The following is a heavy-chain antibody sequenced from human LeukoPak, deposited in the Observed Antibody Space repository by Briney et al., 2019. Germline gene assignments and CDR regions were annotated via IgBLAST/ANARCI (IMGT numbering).Heavy chain of an antibody. CDR3: ARSRKPAAITGYYYYYGMDV. V-gene: IGHV1-69*01. D-gene: IGHD2-2*01. J-gene: IGHJ6*02. CDR2: IIPIFGTA. CDR1: GGTFSSYA. Sequence: GSSVKVSCKASGGTFSSYAISWVRQAPGQGLEWMGGIIPIFGTANYAQKFQGRVTITADESTSTAYMELSSLRSEDTAVYYCARSRKPAAITGYYYYYGMDVWGQGTTVTASS.